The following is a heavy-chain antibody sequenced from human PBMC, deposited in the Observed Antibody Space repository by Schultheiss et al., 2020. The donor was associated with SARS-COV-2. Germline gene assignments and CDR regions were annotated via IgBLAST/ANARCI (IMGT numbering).Heavy chain of an antibody. CDR3: ARNRVGATTSAFDI. V-gene: IGHV1-2*04. Sequence: ASVKVSCKASGYTFTGYYMHWVRQAPGQGLEWMGWINPNSGGTNYAQKFQGWVTMTRDTSISTAYMELSRLTSDDTAVYYCARNRVGATTSAFDIWGQGTMVTVSS. CDR2: INPNSGGT. J-gene: IGHJ3*02. CDR1: GYTFTGYY. D-gene: IGHD1-26*01.